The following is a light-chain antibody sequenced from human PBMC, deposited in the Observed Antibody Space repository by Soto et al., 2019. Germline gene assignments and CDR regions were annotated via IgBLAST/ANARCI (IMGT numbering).Light chain of an antibody. CDR2: EVS. V-gene: IGLV2-14*01. J-gene: IGLJ1*01. Sequence: QSALTQPASVSGTPGQSITISCTGSNSDVGIYDFVSWYQHHPGRAPKLIVSEVSHRPSGVSNRFSGSKSGNTASLTISGLHSEDEADYYCISYTSDDVRYVFGTGPKLTVL. CDR3: ISYTSDDVRYV. CDR1: NSDVGIYDF.